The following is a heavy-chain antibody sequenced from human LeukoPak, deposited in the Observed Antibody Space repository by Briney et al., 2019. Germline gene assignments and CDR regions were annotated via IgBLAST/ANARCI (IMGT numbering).Heavy chain of an antibody. D-gene: IGHD5-24*01. CDR2: IIPIFGTA. CDR3: ARMAARDAFDI. Sequence: GASVKVSCKASGGTFSSYAISWVRQAPGQGLEWMGGIIPIFGTANYAQKFQGRVTITADKSTSTAYMELSSLRSEDTAMYYCARMAARDAFDIWGQGTMVTVSS. V-gene: IGHV1-69*06. CDR1: GGTFSSYA. J-gene: IGHJ3*02.